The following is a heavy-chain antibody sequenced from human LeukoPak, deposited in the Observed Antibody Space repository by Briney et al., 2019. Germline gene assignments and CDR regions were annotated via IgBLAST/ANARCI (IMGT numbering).Heavy chain of an antibody. J-gene: IGHJ3*02. D-gene: IGHD2-15*01. V-gene: IGHV3-23*01. Sequence: GGSLRLSCAASGFTFSSYAMSWVRQAPGKGLEWVSAISGSGGSTYYADSVKGRFTISRDNSKNTLYLQMNSLRAEDPAVYYCGKNYCRGGSCYPWSAFYIGGKGKMVTVSS. CDR2: ISGSGGST. CDR3: GKNYCRGGSCYPWSAFYI. CDR1: GFTFSSYA.